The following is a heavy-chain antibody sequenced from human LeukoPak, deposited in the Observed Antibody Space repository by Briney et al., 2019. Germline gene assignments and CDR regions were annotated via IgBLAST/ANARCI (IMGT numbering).Heavy chain of an antibody. V-gene: IGHV3-23*01. D-gene: IGHD3-10*01. CDR1: GFTFSSYA. CDR3: AKARPASMGRGPPTDPYYYGKGV. Sequence: GGSLRLSCAASGFTFSSYAMSWVRQAPGKGLEWVSAISGSGGSTYYADSVKGRFTISRDNSKNTLYLPMNSLRAEDTAVYYCAKARPASMGRGPPTDPYYYGKGVWGQGTTVTVSS. J-gene: IGHJ6*02. CDR2: ISGSGGST.